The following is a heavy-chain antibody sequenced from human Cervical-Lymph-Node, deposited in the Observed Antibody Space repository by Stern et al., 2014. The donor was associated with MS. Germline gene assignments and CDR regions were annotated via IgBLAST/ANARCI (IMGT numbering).Heavy chain of an antibody. CDR3: VRADGSTDDY. CDR2: ISCSGVHI. Sequence: VQLVESGGGLVKPGGSLRLSCAASGFSFGNYYMRWIRQAPGKGLEWVSDISCSGVHIDYADSVKGRFTISRDNAKNSLYLQMHSLRADDTAIYYCVRADGSTDDYWGQGTLVTVSS. J-gene: IGHJ4*02. V-gene: IGHV3-11*01. CDR1: GFSFGNYY. D-gene: IGHD3-10*01.